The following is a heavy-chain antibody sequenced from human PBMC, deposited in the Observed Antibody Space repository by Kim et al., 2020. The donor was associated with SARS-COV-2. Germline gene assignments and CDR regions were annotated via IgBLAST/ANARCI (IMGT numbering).Heavy chain of an antibody. CDR2: ISSSSSYI. CDR1: GFTFSSYS. D-gene: IGHD2-21*01. V-gene: IGHV3-21*01. Sequence: GGSLRLSWAASGFTFSSYSMNWVRQAPGKGLEWVSSISSSSSYIYYADSVKGRFTISRDNAKNSLYLQMNSLRAEDTAVYYCARDPYGGDLFHYYYGMDVWGQGTTVTVSS. CDR3: ARDPYGGDLFHYYYGMDV. J-gene: IGHJ6*02.